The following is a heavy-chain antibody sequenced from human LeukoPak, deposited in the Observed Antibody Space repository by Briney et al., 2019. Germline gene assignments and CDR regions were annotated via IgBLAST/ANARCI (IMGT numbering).Heavy chain of an antibody. D-gene: IGHD3-10*01. CDR3: ANPLLDVFY. CDR1: GFTFSSYA. J-gene: IGHJ4*02. Sequence: GGSLRLSCAASGFTFSSYALSWVRQAPGKGLEWVSAISGSGGSTYYADSVKGRFTISRDNSKNTLYLQMNSLKAEDTAVYYCANPLLDVFYWGQGTMVSVPS. CDR2: ISGSGGST. V-gene: IGHV3-23*01.